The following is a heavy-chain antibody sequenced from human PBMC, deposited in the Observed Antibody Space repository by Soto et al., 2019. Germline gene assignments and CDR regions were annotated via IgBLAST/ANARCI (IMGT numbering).Heavy chain of an antibody. CDR1: GGTFSSYA. D-gene: IGHD2-2*01. J-gene: IGHJ6*02. Sequence: QVQLVQSGAEVKKPGSSVKVSCKASGGTFSSYAISWVRQAPGQGLEWMGGIIPIFGTANYAQKFQGRVTITAAESTSTAYMELSSLRSEDTAVYYCGSPLGGGCSSTSCDYYYYYGMDVWGQGTTVTVSS. V-gene: IGHV1-69*01. CDR2: IIPIFGTA. CDR3: GSPLGGGCSSTSCDYYYYYGMDV.